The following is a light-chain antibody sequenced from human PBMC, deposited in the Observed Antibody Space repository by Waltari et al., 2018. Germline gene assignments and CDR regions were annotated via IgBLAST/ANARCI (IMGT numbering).Light chain of an antibody. V-gene: IGKV3-15*01. Sequence: ELVMTQSPATLSVSPGERASLSCRAIQSASTSLAWYHQTPGQAPRLLLYRASTRAAGIPARFSGSGSGTEFTLTISSLQSEDSAIYYCQQYNIWPWTFGQGTKVDIK. J-gene: IGKJ1*01. CDR2: RAS. CDR3: QQYNIWPWT. CDR1: QSASTS.